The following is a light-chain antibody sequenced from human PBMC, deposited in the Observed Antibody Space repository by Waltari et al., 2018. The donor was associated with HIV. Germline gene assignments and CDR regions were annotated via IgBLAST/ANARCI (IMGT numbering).Light chain of an antibody. V-gene: IGLV7-46*01. Sequence: QAVVTQEHSLTVSPGGTVTLTCGSSSGPVTSGHHPYWFQQKSGQAPRTLIYDTFNKHSWTPARFSGSLLGGRAALTLSGAQPEDEAEYFCLLSFAGARPVVFGGGTNLTVL. J-gene: IGLJ2*01. CDR1: SGPVTSGHH. CDR3: LLSFAGARPVV. CDR2: DTF.